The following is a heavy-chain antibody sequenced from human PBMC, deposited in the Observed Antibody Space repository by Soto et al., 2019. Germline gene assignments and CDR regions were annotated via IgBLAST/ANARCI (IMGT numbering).Heavy chain of an antibody. J-gene: IGHJ4*02. D-gene: IGHD1-1*01. CDR1: GFAFANYA. CDR2: IGGGGGST. Sequence: EVQPLESGGDLVQPGGSLRLSCAASGFAFANYAMTWVRQAPGKGLEWVSTIGGGGGSTYYADPVKGRFTISRDNSKNTVYLQMNSLRAEDTAVYFCAKERLGRGADYWGQGTLVTVSS. CDR3: AKERLGRGADY. V-gene: IGHV3-23*01.